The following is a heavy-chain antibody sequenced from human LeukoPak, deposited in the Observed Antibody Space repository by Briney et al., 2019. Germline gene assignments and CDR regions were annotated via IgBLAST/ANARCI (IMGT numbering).Heavy chain of an antibody. CDR2: IRYDGSNK. CDR3: AKDRVWFGEPNHAGDMDV. V-gene: IGHV3-30*02. CDR1: GFTFSSYG. J-gene: IGHJ6*03. D-gene: IGHD3-10*01. Sequence: PGGSLRLSCAASGFTFSSYGMHWVRQAPGKGLEWVAFIRYDGSNKYYADSVKGRFTISRDNSKNTLYLQMNSLRAEDTAVYYCAKDRVWFGEPNHAGDMDVWGKGTTVTISS.